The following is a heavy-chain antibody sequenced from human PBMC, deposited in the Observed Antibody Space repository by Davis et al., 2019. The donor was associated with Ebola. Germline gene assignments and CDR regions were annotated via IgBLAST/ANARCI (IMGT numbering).Heavy chain of an antibody. CDR3: AKEKSVLGIPAPYYFDY. CDR1: GFTFSYYG. V-gene: IGHV3-33*06. CDR2: IWHDGSNK. J-gene: IGHJ4*02. D-gene: IGHD7-27*01. Sequence: GGSLRLSCAASGFTFSYYGMHWVRQAPGKGLEWVAVIWHDGSNKYYADSLMGRFTISRDNSKNTLYLQMNSLRAEDTAVYYCAKEKSVLGIPAPYYFDYWGQGTLVTVSS.